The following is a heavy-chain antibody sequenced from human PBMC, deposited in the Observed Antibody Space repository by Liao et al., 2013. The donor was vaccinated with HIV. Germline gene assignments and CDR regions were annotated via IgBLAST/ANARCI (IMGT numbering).Heavy chain of an antibody. CDR1: GDSISSGDYS. CDR3: ARGRYILTGYFAFDI. J-gene: IGHJ3*02. D-gene: IGHD3-9*01. V-gene: IGHV4-30-2*01. Sequence: QLQLQESGSGLVKPSQTLSLTCAVSGDSISSGDYSWTWIRQPPGKGLEWIGYIYHSGSTYYSPSLKSRVTISVDRSRNQFSLKLSSVTAADTAVYYCARGRYILTGYFAFDIWAKGQWSLSPQ. CDR2: IYHSGST.